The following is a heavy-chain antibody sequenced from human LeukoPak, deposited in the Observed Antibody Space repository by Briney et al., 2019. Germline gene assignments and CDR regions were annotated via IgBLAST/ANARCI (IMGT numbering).Heavy chain of an antibody. V-gene: IGHV6-1*01. CDR1: GDSVSSTA. D-gene: IGHD2-2*01. CDR3: ARGGRGYCTSSSCYFDY. Sequence: SQTLSLTCATSGDSVSSTAWNWIRQPPSKGLKWLGRTNYRSKWYNDDAVSVKSRITINPDTSKNQFSLQLNSVTPEDTAVYYCARGGRGYCTSSSCYFDYWGQGTLVTVSS. J-gene: IGHJ4*02. CDR2: TNYRSKWYN.